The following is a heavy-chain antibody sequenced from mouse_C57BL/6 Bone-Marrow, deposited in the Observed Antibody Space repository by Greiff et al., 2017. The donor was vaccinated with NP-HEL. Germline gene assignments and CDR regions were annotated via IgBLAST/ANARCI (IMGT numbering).Heavy chain of an antibody. CDR2: INPYNGGT. Sequence: VQLKQSGPVLVKPGASVKMSCKASGYTFTDYYMNWVKQSHGKSLEWIGVINPYNGGTSYNQKFKGKATLTVDKSSSTAYMELNSLTSEDSAVYYCARRHLYDYDYYFDYWGQGTTLTVSS. V-gene: IGHV1-19*01. CDR3: ARRHLYDYDYYFDY. J-gene: IGHJ2*01. CDR1: GYTFTDYY. D-gene: IGHD2-4*01.